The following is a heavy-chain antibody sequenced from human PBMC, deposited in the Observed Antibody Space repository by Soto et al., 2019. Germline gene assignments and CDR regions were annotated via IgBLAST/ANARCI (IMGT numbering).Heavy chain of an antibody. V-gene: IGHV4-59*11. CDR2: GYYSGST. CDR3: ARGVYLSLVRTGWFDP. CDR1: GTSMSGHF. Sequence: SETLSLTCTVSGTSMSGHFWSWMRQPPGKGLEWIGYGYYSGSTLYSPSLKSRVTISLDTSKYHFSLRLNSVTSADTAVYYCARGVYLSLVRTGWFDPWGQGTLVTVSS. D-gene: IGHD3-10*01. J-gene: IGHJ5*02.